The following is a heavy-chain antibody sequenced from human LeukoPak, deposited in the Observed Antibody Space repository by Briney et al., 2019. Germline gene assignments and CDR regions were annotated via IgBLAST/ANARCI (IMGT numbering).Heavy chain of an antibody. D-gene: IGHD6-13*01. J-gene: IGHJ6*02. CDR2: IYYSGST. CDR3: ARGPPETEYSSSGMDV. Sequence: SETLSLTCTVSGGSISSYYWSWIRQPPGKGLEWIGYIYYSGSTNYNPSLESRVTISVDTSKNQFSLKLSSVTAADTAVYYCARGPPETEYSSSGMDVWGQGTTVTVSS. CDR1: GGSISSYY. V-gene: IGHV4-59*01.